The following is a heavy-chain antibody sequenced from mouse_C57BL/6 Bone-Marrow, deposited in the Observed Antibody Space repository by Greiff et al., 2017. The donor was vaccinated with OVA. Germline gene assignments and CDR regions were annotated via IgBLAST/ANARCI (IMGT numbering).Heavy chain of an antibody. D-gene: IGHD2-4*01. Sequence: EVQVVESGGGLVQSGRSLRLSCATSGFTFSDFYMEWVRQAPGKGLEWIAASRNKANDYTTEYSASVKGRFIVSRDTYQSILYLQMNARSAEYSAIYYCARDLGLRLSLYYFDYWGQGTTLTVSS. V-gene: IGHV7-1*01. CDR2: SRNKANDYTT. J-gene: IGHJ2*01. CDR3: ARDLGLRLSLYYFDY. CDR1: GFTFSDFY.